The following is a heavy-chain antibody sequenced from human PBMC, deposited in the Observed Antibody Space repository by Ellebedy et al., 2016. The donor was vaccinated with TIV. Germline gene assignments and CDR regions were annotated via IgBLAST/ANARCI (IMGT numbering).Heavy chain of an antibody. D-gene: IGHD3-10*01. CDR1: GFTVSSNY. CDR2: IYSGGST. Sequence: GESLKISXAASGFTVSSNYMSWVRQAPGKGLEWVSVIYSGGSTYYADSVKGRFTISRDNSKNTLYLQMNSLRAEDTAVYYCARDLGDPWFGDSIGGFDIWGQGTMVTVSS. CDR3: ARDLGDPWFGDSIGGFDI. V-gene: IGHV3-53*01. J-gene: IGHJ3*02.